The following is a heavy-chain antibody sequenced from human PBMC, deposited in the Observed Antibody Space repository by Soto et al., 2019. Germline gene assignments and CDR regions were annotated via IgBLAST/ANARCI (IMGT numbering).Heavy chain of an antibody. CDR1: GFTFSSYA. J-gene: IGHJ4*02. Sequence: PGGSLRLSCAASGFTFSSYAMSWVRQAPGKGLEWVSAISGSGGSTYYADSVKGRFTISRDNSKDTLYLQMNSLRAEDTAVYYCAKVLYTAMVTQCYFDYWGQGTLVTVSS. D-gene: IGHD5-18*01. CDR2: ISGSGGST. V-gene: IGHV3-23*01. CDR3: AKVLYTAMVTQCYFDY.